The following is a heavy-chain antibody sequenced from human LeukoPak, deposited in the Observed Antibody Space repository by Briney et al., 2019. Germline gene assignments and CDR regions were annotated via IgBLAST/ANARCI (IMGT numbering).Heavy chain of an antibody. D-gene: IGHD6-19*01. CDR2: INPNNGDT. V-gene: IGHV1-2*02. Sequence: AASVKVSFKASGYTFTGYYMHWVRQAPGQGLEWMGWINPNNGDTNYAQKFQGRVTMTTDTSTSTAYMDLRSLRSADTAVYYCARLSRGYSSGWYRKVYFDYWGQGTLVSVCS. CDR1: GYTFTGYY. CDR3: ARLSRGYSSGWYRKVYFDY. J-gene: IGHJ4*02.